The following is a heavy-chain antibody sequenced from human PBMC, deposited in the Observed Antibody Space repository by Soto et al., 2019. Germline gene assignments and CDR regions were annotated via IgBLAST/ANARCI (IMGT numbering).Heavy chain of an antibody. Sequence: ESGGGLVPPGGSLRLTCVASGFPFSIYSMNWVRQAPWKGLEWSSYITSDTNTIKYADSVKGRFTISRDNAKNLVYLQMNSLRDEDTAVYFCARSVEGHFDYWGQGTVVTVSS. CDR2: ITSDTNTI. V-gene: IGHV3-48*02. J-gene: IGHJ4*02. D-gene: IGHD6-19*01. CDR3: ARSVEGHFDY. CDR1: GFPFSIYS.